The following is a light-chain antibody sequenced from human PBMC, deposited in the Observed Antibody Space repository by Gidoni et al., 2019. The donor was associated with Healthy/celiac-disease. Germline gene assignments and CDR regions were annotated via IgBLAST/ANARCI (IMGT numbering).Light chain of an antibody. CDR2: EGS. Sequence: QSALTQPASVSGSPGQSITISCTGTSSDVGSYNLVSWYQQHPGKAPKRMSYEGSKRPSGVSNRFSGSKSGNTASLTISGLQAEDEADYYCCSYAGSSTFDVVFGGGTKLTVL. CDR3: CSYAGSSTFDVV. CDR1: SSDVGSYNL. V-gene: IGLV2-23*03. J-gene: IGLJ2*01.